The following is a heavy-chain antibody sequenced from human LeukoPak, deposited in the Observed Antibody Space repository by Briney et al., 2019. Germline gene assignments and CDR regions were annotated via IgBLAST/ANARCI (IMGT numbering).Heavy chain of an antibody. CDR1: GFTFSSYS. Sequence: GGSLRLSCAASGFTFSSYSMNWVRQAPGKGLEWVSSISSSSYIYYADSVKGRFTISRDNAKNSLYLQMNSLRAEDTAVYYCASQVRGVMGAPTVDYWGQGTLVTVSS. J-gene: IGHJ4*02. D-gene: IGHD3-10*01. CDR2: ISSSSYI. CDR3: ASQVRGVMGAPTVDY. V-gene: IGHV3-21*01.